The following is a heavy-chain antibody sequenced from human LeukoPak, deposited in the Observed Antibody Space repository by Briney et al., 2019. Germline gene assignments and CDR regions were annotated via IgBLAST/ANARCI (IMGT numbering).Heavy chain of an antibody. J-gene: IGHJ4*02. Sequence: GRSLRLSCTASGFSFGVYAMSWFRQAPGKGLEWVGFIRGKVYGGTTEYAASVKGRFTISRDDSKSIAYLQLNSLESEDTAVYYCVRYSGYADYWGQGTLVTVSS. D-gene: IGHD5-12*01. V-gene: IGHV3-49*03. CDR2: IRGKVYGGTT. CDR3: VRYSGYADY. CDR1: GFSFGVYA.